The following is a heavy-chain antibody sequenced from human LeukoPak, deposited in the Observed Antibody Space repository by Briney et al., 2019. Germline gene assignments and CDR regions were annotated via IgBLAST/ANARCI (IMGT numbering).Heavy chain of an antibody. D-gene: IGHD5-12*01. CDR2: MNPNSGNT. Sequence: GASVKVSCKASGYTFTSYDINWVRQATGQGLEWMGWMNPNSGNTGYAQKLQGRVTMTTDTSTSTAYMELRSLRSDDTAVYYCARTWHDAFDIWGQGTMVTVSS. V-gene: IGHV1-8*02. J-gene: IGHJ3*02. CDR3: ARTWHDAFDI. CDR1: GYTFTSYD.